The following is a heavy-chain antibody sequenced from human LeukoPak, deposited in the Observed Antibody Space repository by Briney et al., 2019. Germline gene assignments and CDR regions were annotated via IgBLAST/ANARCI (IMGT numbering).Heavy chain of an antibody. V-gene: IGHV3-11*04. J-gene: IGHJ4*02. Sequence: VRPGGSLRLSCAVSGFPFSRFYMSWIRQAPGKGLEWISYIGLSGSPLDYADSVKGRFTISRDNAKNSLYLDMNSLRAEDTAVYYCARKDFSSGSFSYWGQGTLVTASS. CDR1: GFPFSRFY. D-gene: IGHD3-22*01. CDR2: IGLSGSPL. CDR3: ARKDFSSGSFSY.